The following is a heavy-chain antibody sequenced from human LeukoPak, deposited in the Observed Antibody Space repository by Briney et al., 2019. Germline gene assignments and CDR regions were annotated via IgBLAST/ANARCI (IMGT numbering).Heavy chain of an antibody. CDR3: ARHPERYSYFDY. Sequence: SETLSLTCTVSGGSISTSGYYWGWIRQPPGKGLECIGCIYYTGSTYYNPSLKSRVTISVDTSKNQFSLKLSSVTAADTAVYSCARHPERYSYFDYWGQGTLVTVSS. CDR1: GGSISTSGYY. J-gene: IGHJ4*02. CDR2: IYYTGST. V-gene: IGHV4-39*01. D-gene: IGHD5-18*01.